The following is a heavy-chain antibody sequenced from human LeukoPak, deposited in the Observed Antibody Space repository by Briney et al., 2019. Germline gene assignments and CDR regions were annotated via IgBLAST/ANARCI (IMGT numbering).Heavy chain of an antibody. CDR3: AKDDVLLWFGELVNWFDP. CDR2: ISGSGGST. J-gene: IGHJ5*02. D-gene: IGHD3-10*01. V-gene: IGHV3-23*01. CDR1: GFRFSDFA. Sequence: GGSLRLSCAASGFRFSDFAMSWVREAPRKGLEWVSAISGSGGSTYYADSVKGRFTISRDNSKNTLYLQMNSLRAEDTAVYYCAKDDVLLWFGELVNWFDPWGQGTLVTVSS.